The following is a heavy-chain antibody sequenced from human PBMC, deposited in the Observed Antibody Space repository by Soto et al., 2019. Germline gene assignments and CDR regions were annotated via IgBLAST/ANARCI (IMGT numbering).Heavy chain of an antibody. V-gene: IGHV1-18*04. CDR2: IKAYSGST. J-gene: IGHJ4*02. D-gene: IGHD4-17*01. CDR3: AIADYGDDDY. CDR1: GYTFSTST. Sequence: LVQSGAEAKKPGTSVKVSCKASGYTFSTSTISWVRQAPGQGLEWMGWIKAYSGSTNYAPKLQGRVTITTDPSTSTAYLELRSLASDDTAMYYCAIADYGDDDYWGQGTLVTVSS.